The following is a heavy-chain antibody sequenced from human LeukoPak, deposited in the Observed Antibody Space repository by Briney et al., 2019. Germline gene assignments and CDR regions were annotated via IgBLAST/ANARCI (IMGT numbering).Heavy chain of an antibody. CDR1: GFTFRSYA. D-gene: IGHD3-22*01. J-gene: IGHJ4*02. CDR3: ASYDSSGYYHYFDY. V-gene: IGHV3-23*01. CDR2: ISGSGGST. Sequence: PGGSLRLSCAASGFTFRSYAMSWVRQAPGKGLEWVSAISGSGGSTYYADSVKGRFTISRDNSKNTLYLQMNSLRAEDTAVYYCASYDSSGYYHYFDYWGQGTLVTVSP.